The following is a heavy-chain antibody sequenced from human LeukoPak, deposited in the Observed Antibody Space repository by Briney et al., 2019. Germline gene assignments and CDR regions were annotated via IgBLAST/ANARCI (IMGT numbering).Heavy chain of an antibody. CDR1: GFTFSSYG. D-gene: IGHD3-9*01. J-gene: IGHJ4*02. CDR3: ARDGDILTGYYFDY. Sequence: GGSLRLSCAASGFTFSSYGMHWVRQAPGKGLEWGAVIWYDGSNKYYADSVKGRFTISRDNSKNTLYLQMNSLRAEDTAVYYCARDGDILTGYYFDYWGQGTLVTVSS. CDR2: IWYDGSNK. V-gene: IGHV3-33*01.